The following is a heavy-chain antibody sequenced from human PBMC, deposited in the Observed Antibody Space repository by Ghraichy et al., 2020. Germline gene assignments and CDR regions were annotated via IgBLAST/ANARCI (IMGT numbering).Heavy chain of an antibody. V-gene: IGHV1-18*04. J-gene: IGHJ5*02. D-gene: IGHD3-3*01. CDR1: GYTFTSYG. CDR3: ARARITIPSGNWFDP. Sequence: ASVKVSCKASGYTFTSYGISWVRQAPGQGLEWMGWISAYNGNTNYAQKLQGRVTMTTDTSTSTAYMELRSLRSDDTAVYYCARARITIPSGNWFDPWGQGTLVTVSS. CDR2: ISAYNGNT.